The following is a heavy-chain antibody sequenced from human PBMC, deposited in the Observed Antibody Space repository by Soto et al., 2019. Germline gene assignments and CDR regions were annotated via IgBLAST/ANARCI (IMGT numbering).Heavy chain of an antibody. CDR2: INHSGST. Sequence: SETLSLTCAVYGGSFSGYYWSWIRQPPGKGLEWIGEINHSGSTNYNPSLKSRVTISVDTSKNQFSLKLSSVTAADTAVYYCARGLRGSRLNNYYYYYYYMDVWGKGTTVTVSS. J-gene: IGHJ6*03. CDR1: GGSFSGYY. D-gene: IGHD1-1*01. V-gene: IGHV4-34*01. CDR3: ARGLRGSRLNNYYYYYYYMDV.